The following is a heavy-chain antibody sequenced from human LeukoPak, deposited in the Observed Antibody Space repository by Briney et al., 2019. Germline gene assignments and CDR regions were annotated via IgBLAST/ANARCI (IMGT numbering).Heavy chain of an antibody. D-gene: IGHD3-22*01. Sequence: SETLSPTCAVYGGSFSGYYWSWIRQPPGKGLEWIGEINHSGSTNYNPSLKSRVTISVDTSKNQFSLKLSSVTAADTAVYYCARGLRGNYYDSSGYYSTYIDYWGQGTLVTVSS. V-gene: IGHV4-34*01. J-gene: IGHJ4*02. CDR3: ARGLRGNYYDSSGYYSTYIDY. CDR2: INHSGST. CDR1: GGSFSGYY.